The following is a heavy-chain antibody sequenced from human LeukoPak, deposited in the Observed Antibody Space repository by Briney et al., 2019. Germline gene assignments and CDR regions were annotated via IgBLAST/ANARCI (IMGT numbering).Heavy chain of an antibody. Sequence: SSETLSLTCTVSGGSISSYYWSWIRQPPGKGLEWLGYIYYSGSTNYNPSLKSRVTISVDTSKNQFSLKLSSVTAADTAVYYCARERGTRMYFDYWGQGTLVTVSS. D-gene: IGHD1/OR15-1a*01. J-gene: IGHJ4*02. CDR2: IYYSGST. V-gene: IGHV4-59*01. CDR1: GGSISSYY. CDR3: ARERGTRMYFDY.